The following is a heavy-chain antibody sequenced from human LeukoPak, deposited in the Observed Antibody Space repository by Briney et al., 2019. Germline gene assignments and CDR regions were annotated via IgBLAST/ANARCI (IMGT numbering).Heavy chain of an antibody. V-gene: IGHV1-69*05. CDR2: IIPIFGTA. CDR1: GGTFSSYA. D-gene: IGHD6-19*01. Sequence: SVKVSCKASGGTFSSYAISWVRQAPGRGLEWMGGIIPIFGTANYAQKFQGRVTITTDESTSTAYMELSSLRSEDTAVYYCARDSWGAVAGTLDYWGQGTLVTVSS. J-gene: IGHJ4*02. CDR3: ARDSWGAVAGTLDY.